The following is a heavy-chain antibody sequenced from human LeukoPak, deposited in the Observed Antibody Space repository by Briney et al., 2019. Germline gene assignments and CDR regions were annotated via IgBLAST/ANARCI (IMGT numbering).Heavy chain of an antibody. CDR1: GFTFSSYS. J-gene: IGHJ4*02. V-gene: IGHV3-21*01. D-gene: IGHD3-10*01. CDR3: ARYYGSGIHY. Sequence: GGSLRLSCAASGFTFSSYSMNWVRQAPGKGLEWVSSISCSSSYIYYADSVKGRFTISRDNAKNSLYLQMNSLRAEDTAVYYCARYYGSGIHYWGQGTLVTVSS. CDR2: ISCSSSYI.